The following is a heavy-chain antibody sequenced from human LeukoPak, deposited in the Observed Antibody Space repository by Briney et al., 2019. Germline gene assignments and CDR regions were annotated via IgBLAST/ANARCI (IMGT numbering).Heavy chain of an antibody. Sequence: GASVKVSCKASGYNFITYSLIWVRQAPGQGLEWMGRISPYNDNTDLAQNLQGRVTMTTDTSTSTAYMELRGLTSDDTAVFFCARVATIWGSHRYFDYWGQGTLVTVSS. V-gene: IGHV1-18*01. CDR2: ISPYNDNT. J-gene: IGHJ4*02. CDR1: GYNFITYS. D-gene: IGHD3-16*02. CDR3: ARVATIWGSHRYFDY.